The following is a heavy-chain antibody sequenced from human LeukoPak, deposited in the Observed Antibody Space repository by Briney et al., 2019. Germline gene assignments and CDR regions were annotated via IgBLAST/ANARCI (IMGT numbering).Heavy chain of an antibody. J-gene: IGHJ4*02. Sequence: ASVKVSCKASGYTFTSYDINWVRQATGQGLEWMGWMNPNSGNTDYAQKYAQKFQGRVTNTRNTSISTAYMELSSLRSEDTAVYYCARALHYYDSSGYSDYWGQGTLVTVSS. V-gene: IGHV1-8*03. CDR1: GYTFTSYD. CDR2: MNPNSGNT. D-gene: IGHD3-22*01. CDR3: ARALHYYDSSGYSDY.